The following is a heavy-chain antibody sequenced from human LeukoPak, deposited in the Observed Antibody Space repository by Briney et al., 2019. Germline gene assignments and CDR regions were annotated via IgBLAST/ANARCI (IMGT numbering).Heavy chain of an antibody. V-gene: IGHV3-30*04. CDR2: ISYDGSNK. Sequence: QPGRSLRLSCTASGFTFSSYAMHWVRQAPAKGLEWVAVISYDGSNKYYADSVKGRFTISRDNSKSTLYLQMNSLRAEDTAVYYYARGHIQLYLIGTNWGQGTLVTVSS. CDR1: GFTFSSYA. D-gene: IGHD5-18*01. J-gene: IGHJ4*02. CDR3: ARGHIQLYLIGTN.